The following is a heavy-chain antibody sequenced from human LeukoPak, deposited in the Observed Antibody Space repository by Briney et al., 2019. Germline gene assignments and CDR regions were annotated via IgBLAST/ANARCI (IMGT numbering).Heavy chain of an antibody. J-gene: IGHJ4*02. V-gene: IGHV3-23*01. CDR1: GFTFSSYA. CDR2: ISGSGSST. D-gene: IGHD6-13*01. Sequence: GGSLGLSCAASGFTFSSYAMSWVRQAPGKGLEWVSGISGSGSSTYHADSVKGRFTISRDNSKNTLYLQMNSLRAEDTAVYYCAKVKYSSSCTYDGGSDYWGQGILVTVSS. CDR3: AKVKYSSSCTYDGGSDY.